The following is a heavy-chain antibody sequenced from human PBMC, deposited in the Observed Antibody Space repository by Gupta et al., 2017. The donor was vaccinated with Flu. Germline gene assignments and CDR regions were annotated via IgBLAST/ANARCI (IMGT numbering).Heavy chain of an antibody. D-gene: IGHD3-10*01. CDR2: IWYDGSKK. Sequence: QVQLVESGGGVVQPGRSLRLSCAASGFTFSRYGMHWVRQAPGKGLEWVAVIWYDGSKKYYADSVKGRFTISRDNSKNTLYLQMNSLRAEDTAVYYCARDRVERRWYFDLWGRGTLVTVSS. CDR3: ARDRVERRWYFDL. J-gene: IGHJ2*01. V-gene: IGHV3-33*01. CDR1: GFTFSRYG.